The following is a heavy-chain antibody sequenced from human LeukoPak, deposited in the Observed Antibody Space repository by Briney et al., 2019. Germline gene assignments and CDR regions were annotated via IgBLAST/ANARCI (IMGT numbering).Heavy chain of an antibody. J-gene: IGHJ3*02. Sequence: GGSLRLSCAASGFTFSSYEMNWVRQAPGKGLEWVSYISSSGSTIYYADSVKGRFTISRDNAKNSLYLQMNSLRAEDTAVYYCARDGKQWLSEIDAFDMWGQGTMVTVSS. CDR3: ARDGKQWLSEIDAFDM. V-gene: IGHV3-48*03. D-gene: IGHD6-19*01. CDR1: GFTFSSYE. CDR2: ISSSGSTI.